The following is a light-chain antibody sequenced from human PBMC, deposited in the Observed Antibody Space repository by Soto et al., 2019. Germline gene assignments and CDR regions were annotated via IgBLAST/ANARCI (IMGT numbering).Light chain of an antibody. CDR2: EVS. CDR3: SSYTSSSTLE. CDR1: SSDVGGYNY. V-gene: IGLV2-14*01. Sequence: QSALTQPASVSGSPGQSITISCTGTSSDVGGYNYVSWYQQHPGKAPKLMIYEVSNRPSGVSYRFSASKSGNTASLTISGLQAEDEADYYCSSYTSSSTLEFGGGTKVTVL. J-gene: IGLJ3*02.